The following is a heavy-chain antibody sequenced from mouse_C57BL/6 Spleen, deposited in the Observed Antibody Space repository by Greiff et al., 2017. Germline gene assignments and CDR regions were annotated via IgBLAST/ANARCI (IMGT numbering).Heavy chain of an antibody. CDR2: ISDGGSYT. CDR1: GFTFSSYT. J-gene: IGHJ3*01. V-gene: IGHV5-4*01. D-gene: IGHD2-4*01. Sequence: EVQLVESGGGLVKPGGSLKLSCAASGFTFSSYTMSWVRQTPEKRLEWVATISDGGSYTYYPDNVKGRFTISRDNAKNNLYLQMSHLKSEDTAMYYCARENYDYDSWFAYWGQGTLVTVSA. CDR3: ARENYDYDSWFAY.